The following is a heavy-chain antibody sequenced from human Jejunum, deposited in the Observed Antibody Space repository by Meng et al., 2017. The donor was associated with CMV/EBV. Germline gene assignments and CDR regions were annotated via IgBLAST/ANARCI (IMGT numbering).Heavy chain of an antibody. V-gene: IGHV2-5*02. Sequence: GLCVGLLRPPPGMALEWLALVYWDYDQRYCSSLKRRLTIPQYTSPTQVVLTMTNMDPEDTATYYCAHRRFGSPSSWQWGEFSSWGQGTLVTVSS. CDR3: AHRRFGSPSSWQWGEFSS. CDR2: VYWDYDQ. CDR1: GLC. J-gene: IGHJ5*02. D-gene: IGHD6-13*01.